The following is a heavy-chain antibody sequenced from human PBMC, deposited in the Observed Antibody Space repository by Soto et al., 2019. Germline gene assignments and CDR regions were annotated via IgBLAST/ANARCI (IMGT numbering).Heavy chain of an antibody. Sequence: QVQLVESGGGVVQPGRSLRLSCAASGFTFSSYAMHWVRQAPGKGLEWVAVISYDGSNKYYADSVKGRFTISRDNSKNTLYLQMNSLSDKDTAVYYCARGGYSGYGMDVWGQGTTVTVSS. CDR1: GFTFSSYA. J-gene: IGHJ6*02. CDR3: ARGGYSGYGMDV. CDR2: ISYDGSNK. V-gene: IGHV3-30-3*01. D-gene: IGHD5-12*01.